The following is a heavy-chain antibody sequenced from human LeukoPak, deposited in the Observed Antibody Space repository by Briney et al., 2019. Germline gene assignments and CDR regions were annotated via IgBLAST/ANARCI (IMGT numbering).Heavy chain of an antibody. CDR1: RFTLNHYG. J-gene: IGHJ4*02. V-gene: IGHV3-33*01. CDR2: IWSDGTIK. Sequence: GGSLRLSCAAARFTLNHYGMHWVRQAPGKGLEWVAVIWSDGTIKYYADSVKGRFTISRDDSEHTIYLQMSSLMRKQPCVYLCARDAYRGFDYSNSLKYWGQGTPVTVS. D-gene: IGHD4-11*01. CDR3: ARDAYRGFDYSNSLKY.